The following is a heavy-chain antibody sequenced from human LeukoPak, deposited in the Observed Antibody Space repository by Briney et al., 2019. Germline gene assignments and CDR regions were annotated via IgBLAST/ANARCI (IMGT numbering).Heavy chain of an antibody. Sequence: ASVKVTCKVSGYTLTELSMHWVRQAPGKGLEWMGGFDPEDGETIYAQKFQGRVTMTEDTSTDTAYMELSSLKSEDTAVYYCARARSPYSSSWCWFDPWGQGTLVTVSS. J-gene: IGHJ5*02. CDR2: FDPEDGET. CDR3: ARARSPYSSSWCWFDP. D-gene: IGHD6-13*01. CDR1: GYTLTELS. V-gene: IGHV1-24*01.